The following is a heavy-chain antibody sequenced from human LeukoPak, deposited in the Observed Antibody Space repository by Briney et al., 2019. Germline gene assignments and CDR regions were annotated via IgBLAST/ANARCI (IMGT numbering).Heavy chain of an antibody. D-gene: IGHD3-16*01. V-gene: IGHV3-66*01. J-gene: IGHJ4*02. CDR3: ARDRGGYYFDS. Sequence: GGSLRLSCAASGFTFSSYAMSWVRQAPGKGLEWVSVIYSGGNTYYSDPVKGRFTISRDNSKNTLYLQMNSLRAEDTAVYYCARDRGGYYFDSWGQGTLVTVSS. CDR1: GFTFSSYA. CDR2: IYSGGNT.